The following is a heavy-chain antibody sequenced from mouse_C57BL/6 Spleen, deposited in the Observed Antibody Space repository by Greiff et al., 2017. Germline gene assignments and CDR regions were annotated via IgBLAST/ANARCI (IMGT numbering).Heavy chain of an antibody. Sequence: LQESGAELVRPGASVKLSCKASGYTFTDYYINWVKQRPGQGLEWIARIYPGSGNTYYNEKFKGKATLTAEKSSSTAYMQLSSLTSEDSAVYFCARWELTRHAMDYWGQGTSVTCFS. J-gene: IGHJ4*01. CDR2: IYPGSGNT. CDR3: ARWELTRHAMDY. V-gene: IGHV1-76*01. CDR1: GYTFTDYY. D-gene: IGHD1-1*02.